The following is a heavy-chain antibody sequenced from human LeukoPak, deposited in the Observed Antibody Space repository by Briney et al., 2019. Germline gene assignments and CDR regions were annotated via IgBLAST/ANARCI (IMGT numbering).Heavy chain of an antibody. D-gene: IGHD3-9*01. CDR3: ARGGPAYYDILTGYYPYGMDV. J-gene: IGHJ6*04. CDR2: ISSSGSTI. V-gene: IGHV3-48*03. CDR1: GFTFSSYE. Sequence: GGSLRLSCAASGFTFSSYEMNWVRQAPGKGLEWVSYISSSGSTIYYADSVKGRFTIPRDNAKNSLYLQMNSLRAEDTAVYYCARGGPAYYDILTGYYPYGMDVWGKGTTVTVSS.